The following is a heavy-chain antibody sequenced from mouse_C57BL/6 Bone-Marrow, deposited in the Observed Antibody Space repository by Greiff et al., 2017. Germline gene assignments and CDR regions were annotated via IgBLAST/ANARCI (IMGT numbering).Heavy chain of an antibody. CDR3: ARSGMGSTYWYFDV. D-gene: IGHD2-1*01. J-gene: IGHJ1*03. Sequence: QVHVKQSGAELVRPGASVKLSCKASGYTFTDYYINWVKQRPGQGLEWIARIYPGSGNTYYNEKFKGKATLTAEKSSSTAYMQLSSLTSEDSAVYFCARSGMGSTYWYFDVWGTGTTVTVSS. CDR2: IYPGSGNT. V-gene: IGHV1-76*01. CDR1: GYTFTDYY.